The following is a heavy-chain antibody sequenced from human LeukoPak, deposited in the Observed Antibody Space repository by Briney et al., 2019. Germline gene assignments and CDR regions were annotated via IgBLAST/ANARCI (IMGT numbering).Heavy chain of an antibody. CDR1: GFTYSSYS. CDR2: IYSGGST. Sequence: GGSLRLSCAASGFTYSSYSMSWVRQAPGKGLEWVSGIYSGGSTYYADSVKGRFTISRDNSKNTLYLQMNSLRAEDTAVYYCAREVFGAAVYYFDYWGQGTLVTVSS. V-gene: IGHV3-66*02. CDR3: AREVFGAAVYYFDY. J-gene: IGHJ4*02. D-gene: IGHD6-13*01.